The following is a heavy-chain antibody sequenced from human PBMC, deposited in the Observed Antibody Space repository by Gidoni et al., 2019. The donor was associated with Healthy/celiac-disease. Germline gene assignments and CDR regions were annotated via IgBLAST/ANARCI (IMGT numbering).Heavy chain of an antibody. CDR2: ISYDGSNK. CDR3: AKDWAGVFGVVIRYYYYGMDV. V-gene: IGHV3-30*18. Sequence: QVKLVESGGGVVQPGRSLRLSCAASGFTFSSYGMHWVRQAPGKGLEWVAVISYDGSNKYYADAVKGRFTISRDNSKNTLYLQMNSLRAEDTAVYYCAKDWAGVFGVVIRYYYYGMDVWGQGTTVTVSS. D-gene: IGHD3-3*01. J-gene: IGHJ6*02. CDR1: GFTFSSYG.